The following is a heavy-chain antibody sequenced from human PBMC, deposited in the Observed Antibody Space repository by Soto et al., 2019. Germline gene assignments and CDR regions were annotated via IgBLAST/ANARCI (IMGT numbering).Heavy chain of an antibody. V-gene: IGHV3-30-3*01. CDR3: RRGGAWTPEGLGY. J-gene: IGHJ4*02. D-gene: IGHD2-15*01. CDR2: ISSEVVND. Sequence: QVQLVESGGGVVQPGRSLRLSCAASGFTFSSFAMPWVRQAPGKGLEWLAVISSEVVNDYYAESVKGRFTISRDNSKNTRYLKLNTVRKGDPCFCSWRRGGAWTPEGLGYWGQGTLVTVSS. CDR1: GFTFSSFA.